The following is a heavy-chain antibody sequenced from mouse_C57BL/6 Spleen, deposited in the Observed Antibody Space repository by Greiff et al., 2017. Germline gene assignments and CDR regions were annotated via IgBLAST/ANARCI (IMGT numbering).Heavy chain of an antibody. CDR1: GYTFTSYW. Sequence: QVQLQQPGAELVMPGASVKLSCKASGYTFTSYWMHWVKQRPGQGLEWIGEIDPSDSYTNYNQKFKGKSTLTVDKSSSTAYMTLSSLTSEDSAVYYCARGTAQARFYYFDYWGKGTTLTVSS. J-gene: IGHJ2*01. CDR2: IDPSDSYT. V-gene: IGHV1-69*01. D-gene: IGHD3-2*02. CDR3: ARGTAQARFYYFDY.